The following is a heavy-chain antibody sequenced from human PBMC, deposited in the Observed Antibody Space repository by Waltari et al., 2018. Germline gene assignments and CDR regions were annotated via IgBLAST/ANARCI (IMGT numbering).Heavy chain of an antibody. CDR1: GFTCNNYA. CDR2: LTGGAEGA. D-gene: IGHD6-6*01. J-gene: IGHJ5*02. Sequence: EVQLLESGGGLVQPGGSLRRSCGASGFTCNNYARMWVRQAPGKGLEWIASLTGGAEGAYYADSVRGRFTISRDNSQNTLFLQMSGLRVDDSGTYYCARGRASGLVDWFDPWGRGTLVTVSS. V-gene: IGHV3-23*01. CDR3: ARGRASGLVDWFDP.